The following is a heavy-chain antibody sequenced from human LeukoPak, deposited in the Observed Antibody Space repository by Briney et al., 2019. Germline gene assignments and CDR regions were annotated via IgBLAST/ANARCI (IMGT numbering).Heavy chain of an antibody. CDR1: GFIFTSYA. CDR2: ILSAGDTT. Sequence: GGSLRLSCAPSGFIFTSYAMSWVRHAPGKGLEWVSSILSAGDTTSYADSVRGRFTISRDNSKNTLYLQMNSLRAEDTAVYYCARDIKLLGATLAGWGQGTLVTVSS. CDR3: ARDIKLLGATLAG. V-gene: IGHV3-23*01. J-gene: IGHJ4*02. D-gene: IGHD1-26*01.